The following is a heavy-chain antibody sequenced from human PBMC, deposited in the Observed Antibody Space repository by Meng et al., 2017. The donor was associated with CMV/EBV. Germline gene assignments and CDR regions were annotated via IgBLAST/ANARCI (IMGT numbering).Heavy chain of an antibody. D-gene: IGHD4-23*01. CDR1: GYSFTSYW. Sequence: GGSLRLSCKGSGYSFTSYWIGWVRQMPEKGLEWMGIIYPGDSDTRYSPSFQGQVTISADKSISTAYLQWSSLKASDTAMYYCARQLAVVTPSYFDYWGQGTLVTVSS. CDR3: ARQLAVVTPSYFDY. V-gene: IGHV5-51*01. J-gene: IGHJ4*02. CDR2: IYPGDSDT.